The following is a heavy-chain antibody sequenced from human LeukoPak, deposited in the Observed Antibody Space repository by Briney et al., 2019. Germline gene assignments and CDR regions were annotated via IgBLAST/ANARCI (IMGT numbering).Heavy chain of an antibody. Sequence: PGGSLRLSCAASGFTFSTYAMYWVRQAPGKGLEWVSGIFGSGGSAHYADSVKGRFTISRDNSKNTLYLQMNSLRAEDTAVYYCAKLSIVAAGIYYFDYWGQGTLVTVSS. D-gene: IGHD6-13*01. V-gene: IGHV3-23*01. CDR1: GFTFSTYA. CDR2: IFGSGGSA. J-gene: IGHJ4*02. CDR3: AKLSIVAAGIYYFDY.